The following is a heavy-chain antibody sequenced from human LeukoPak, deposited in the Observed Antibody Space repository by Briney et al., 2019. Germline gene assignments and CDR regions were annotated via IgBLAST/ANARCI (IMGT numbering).Heavy chain of an antibody. V-gene: IGHV1-2*02. Sequence: ASVKVSCKASGYTFIGYYIHWARQAPGQGLEWMGWINPNSGGTNYAQKFQGRVTMTRDTSISTAYMELSRLRSDDTAVYYCASHQRGAMVRGVVGSDDYWGQGTLVTVSS. CDR1: GYTFIGYY. CDR2: INPNSGGT. CDR3: ASHQRGAMVRGVVGSDDY. J-gene: IGHJ4*02. D-gene: IGHD3-10*01.